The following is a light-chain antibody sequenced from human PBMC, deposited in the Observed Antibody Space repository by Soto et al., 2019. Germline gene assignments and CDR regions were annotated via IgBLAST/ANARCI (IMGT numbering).Light chain of an antibody. CDR2: DPS. CDR1: QSVSSY. CDR3: QKRSNWPPGGIT. Sequence: EIVLTQSPATLSLSPGERATLSCRATQSVSSYLAWYQQKPGQAPRLLIYDPSNRATGIPATFSGSGSGTEFALTISSLEPEDFAVYYCQKRSNWPPGGITFGPETKVDIK. V-gene: IGKV3-11*01. J-gene: IGKJ3*01.